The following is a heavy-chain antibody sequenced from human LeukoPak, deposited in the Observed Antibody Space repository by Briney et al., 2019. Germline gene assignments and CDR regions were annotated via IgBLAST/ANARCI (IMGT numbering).Heavy chain of an antibody. V-gene: IGHV3-21*01. J-gene: IGHJ4*02. CDR2: ISSSGTYI. CDR1: GFTFSSYG. CDR3: AREQSYSEEIVVVNPPFDY. D-gene: IGHD2-21*01. Sequence: PGGSLRLSCAASGFTFSSYGMNWVRQAPGKGLEWVSSISSSGTYIYFADSVKGRFTISRDNAKNSLYLQMNSLRAEDTALYYCAREQSYSEEIVVVNPPFDYWGEGTLVTVSS.